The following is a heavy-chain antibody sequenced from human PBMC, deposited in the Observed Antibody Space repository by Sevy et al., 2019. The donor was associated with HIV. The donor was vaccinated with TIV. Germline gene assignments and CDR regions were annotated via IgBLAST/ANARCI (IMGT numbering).Heavy chain of an antibody. Sequence: SETLSLTCTVSGDSVSGGNYYWSWIRQPPGKGLEWIGYIYYSGSTNYNPFLKSRVTISIDTSKNQFSLRLTSVTAADTAVYYCARGLFDYWGQGTLVTVSS. CDR1: GDSVSGGNYY. CDR2: IYYSGST. CDR3: ARGLFDY. V-gene: IGHV4-61*01. J-gene: IGHJ4*02.